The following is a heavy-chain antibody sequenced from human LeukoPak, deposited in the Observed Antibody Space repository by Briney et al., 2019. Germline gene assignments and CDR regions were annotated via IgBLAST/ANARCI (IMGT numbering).Heavy chain of an antibody. V-gene: IGHV4-59*01. CDR3: ARVRAVSGYDPYYYYGMDV. CDR1: GGSISSYY. J-gene: IGHJ6*02. Sequence: SEILSLTCTVSGGSISSYYWSWIRQPPGKGLEWIGYIYYSGSTNYNPSLKSRVTISVDTSKNQFSLKLSSVTAADTAVYYCARVRAVSGYDPYYYYGMDVWGQGTTVTVSS. CDR2: IYYSGST. D-gene: IGHD5-12*01.